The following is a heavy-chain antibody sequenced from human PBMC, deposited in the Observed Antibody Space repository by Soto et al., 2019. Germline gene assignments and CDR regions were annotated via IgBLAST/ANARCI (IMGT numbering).Heavy chain of an antibody. D-gene: IGHD1-7*01. CDR3: AKNRELRDYYYYMDV. CDR1: GFTFSSYA. CDR2: ISSNGGST. J-gene: IGHJ6*03. Sequence: GGSLRLSCAASGFTFSSYAMHWVRQAPGKGLEYVSAISSNGGSTYYANSVKGRFTISRDNSKNTLYLQMGSLRAEDMAVYYCAKNRELRDYYYYMDVWGKGTTVTVSS. V-gene: IGHV3-64*01.